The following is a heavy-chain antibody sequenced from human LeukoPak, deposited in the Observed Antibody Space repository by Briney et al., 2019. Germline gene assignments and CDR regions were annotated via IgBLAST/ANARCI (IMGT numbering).Heavy chain of an antibody. CDR2: IYYSGST. Sequence: SETLSLTCTVSGASMSDYYWSWIRQPPGKGLEWIGYIYYSGSTNYNPSLKSRVTISVDTSKNQFSLKLSSVTAADTAVYYCARWGYNWFDPWGQGTLVTVSS. D-gene: IGHD7-27*01. CDR3: ARWGYNWFDP. V-gene: IGHV4-59*01. CDR1: GASMSDYY. J-gene: IGHJ5*02.